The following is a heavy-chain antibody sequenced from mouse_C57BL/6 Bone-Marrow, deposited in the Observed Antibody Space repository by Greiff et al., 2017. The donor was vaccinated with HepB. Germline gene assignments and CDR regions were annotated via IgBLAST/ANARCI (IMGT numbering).Heavy chain of an antibody. V-gene: IGHV1-76*01. J-gene: IGHJ4*01. CDR2: IYPGSGNT. CDR1: GYTFTDYY. D-gene: IGHD3-1*01. CDR3: ARWGTYYYAMDY. Sequence: QVQLQQSGAELVRPGASVKLSCKASGYTFTDYYINWVKQRPGQGLEWIARIYPGSGNTYYNEKFKGKATLTAEKSSSTAYMQLSSLTSEDSAVYFCARWGTYYYAMDYWGQGTSVTVSS.